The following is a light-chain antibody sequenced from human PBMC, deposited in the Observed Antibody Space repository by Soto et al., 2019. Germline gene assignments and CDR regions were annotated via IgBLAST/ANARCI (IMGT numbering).Light chain of an antibody. J-gene: IGKJ4*01. Sequence: EIVLTHPPASLALYPCEIASLACSASQSVSSYLAWYQQKPGQAPRLLIYDASNRATGIPARFSGSGSGTDFTLTISCLEPEDFAVYYCQQRSNWPPLTFGGGTKV. CDR2: DAS. V-gene: IGKV3-11*01. CDR3: QQRSNWPPLT. CDR1: QSVSSY.